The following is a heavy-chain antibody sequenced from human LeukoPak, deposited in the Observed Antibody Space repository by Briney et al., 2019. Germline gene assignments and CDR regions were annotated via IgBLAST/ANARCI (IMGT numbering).Heavy chain of an antibody. D-gene: IGHD4-17*01. CDR3: ARDTANGDGEFDP. J-gene: IGHJ5*02. Sequence: GASVKVSCKGSGGTFTMYTINWVRRAPGQGLEWMGIINPSGGSTSYAQKFQGRVTMTRDTSTSTVYMELSSLRSEDTAVYYCARDTANGDGEFDPWGQGTLVTVSS. CDR2: INPSGGST. V-gene: IGHV1-46*01. CDR1: GGTFTMYT.